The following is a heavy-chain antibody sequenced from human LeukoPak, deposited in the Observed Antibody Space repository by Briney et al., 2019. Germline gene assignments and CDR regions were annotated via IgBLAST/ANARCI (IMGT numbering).Heavy chain of an antibody. V-gene: IGHV3-30*02. Sequence: GGSLRLSCAASGFTFSSYWMSWVRQAPGKGLEWVAFIRYDGSNKYYADSVKGRFTISRDNSKNTLYLQMNSLRAEDTAVYYCAKDPPTRYYYYYYYMDVWGKGTTVTISS. CDR2: IRYDGSNK. J-gene: IGHJ6*03. CDR1: GFTFSSYW. CDR3: AKDPPTRYYYYYYYMDV.